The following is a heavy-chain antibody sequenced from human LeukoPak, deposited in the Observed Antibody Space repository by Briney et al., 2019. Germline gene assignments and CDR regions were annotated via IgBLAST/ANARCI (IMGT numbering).Heavy chain of an antibody. V-gene: IGHV1-8*01. Sequence: ASVEVSCKASGYTFPNYDINWVRQATGHGLEWMGWMNFNSGNTGYAQKFQGRVTMTRNTAISTVYMELSNLKSEDTAIYYCAKVGLGNTAIHIWGQGTMVTVSS. J-gene: IGHJ3*02. CDR1: GYTFPNYD. CDR2: MNFNSGNT. CDR3: AKVGLGNTAIHI. D-gene: IGHD5-18*01.